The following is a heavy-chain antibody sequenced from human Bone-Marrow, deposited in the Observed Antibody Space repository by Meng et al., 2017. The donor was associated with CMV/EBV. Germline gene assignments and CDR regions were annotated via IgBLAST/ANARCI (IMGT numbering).Heavy chain of an antibody. D-gene: IGHD2-2*01. CDR2: IYYSGST. CDR3: AREPLYCSSTSCYNWFDP. CDR1: GGSINNYY. V-gene: IGHV4-59*01. Sequence: SETLSLTCTVSGGSINNYYWGWVRQPPGKGLEWIGYIYYSGSTNYNPSLKSRVTISVDTSKNQFSLKLSSVTAADTAVYYCAREPLYCSSTSCYNWFDPWGQGTLVTVSS. J-gene: IGHJ5*02.